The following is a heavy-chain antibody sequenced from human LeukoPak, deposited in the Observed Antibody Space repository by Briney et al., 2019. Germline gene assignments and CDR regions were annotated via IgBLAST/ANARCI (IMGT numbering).Heavy chain of an antibody. CDR1: GFTFSSYA. CDR2: ISYDGSNK. J-gene: IGHJ6*02. V-gene: IGHV3-30-3*01. CDR3: ARGTPSSSGWLYYSMDV. D-gene: IGHD6-19*01. Sequence: PGRALRLSCAASGFTFSSYAMHWVRQAPGKGLEWVAVISYDGSNKYYADSVKGRFTISRDNSKNTLYLQMNSLRAEDTAVYYCARGTPSSSGWLYYSMDVWGQGTTVTVSS.